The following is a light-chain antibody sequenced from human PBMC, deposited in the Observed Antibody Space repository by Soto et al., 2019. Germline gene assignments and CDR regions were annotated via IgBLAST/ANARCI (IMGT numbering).Light chain of an antibody. CDR1: QSVSSN. J-gene: IGKJ1*01. CDR3: QQYNNWPLT. V-gene: IGKV3-15*01. CDR2: GAS. Sequence: EIVMTQSPATLSVSPGERVTLSCRASQSVSSNLAWYQQKPGQAPRLLIYGASTRATGIPARFSGSGSGTELTLTISSLQSEDFAVYYCQQYNNWPLTFGQGTKVDIK.